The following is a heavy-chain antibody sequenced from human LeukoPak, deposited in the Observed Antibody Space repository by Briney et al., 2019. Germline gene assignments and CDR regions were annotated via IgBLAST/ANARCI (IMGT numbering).Heavy chain of an antibody. CDR2: ISGYNGNT. Sequence: GASVKVSCKASSYSFNRYGISWVRQAPGQGLEWMGWISGYNGNTNYAQKFLGRVSMTADTSTSTAYMELSRLRSDDTAVYYFARDHSPRIAAAGLSPGWFDPWGQGTLVTVSS. V-gene: IGHV1-18*01. J-gene: IGHJ5*02. D-gene: IGHD6-13*01. CDR1: SYSFNRYG. CDR3: ARDHSPRIAAAGLSPGWFDP.